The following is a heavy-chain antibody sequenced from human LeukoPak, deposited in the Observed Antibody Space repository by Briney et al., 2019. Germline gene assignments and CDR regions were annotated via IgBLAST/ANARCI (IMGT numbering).Heavy chain of an antibody. D-gene: IGHD6-13*01. CDR3: AKVRRIAAAGPLDY. Sequence: GGSLRLSCAASGFTVSSNYMSWVRQAPGKGLEWVSVIYSGGSTYYADSVKGRFTISRDNSKNTLYLQMNSLRAEDTAVYYCAKVRRIAAAGPLDYWGQGTLVTVSS. CDR2: IYSGGST. J-gene: IGHJ4*02. CDR1: GFTVSSNY. V-gene: IGHV3-53*01.